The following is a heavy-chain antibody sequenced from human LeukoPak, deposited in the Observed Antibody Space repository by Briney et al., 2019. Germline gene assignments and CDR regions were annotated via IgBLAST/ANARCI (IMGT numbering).Heavy chain of an antibody. Sequence: SETLSLTCAVYGGSFSGYYWSWIRQPPGKGLEWIGEINHSGSTNYNPSLKSRVTISVDTSKNQFSLKLSSVTAADTAVYYCARGLSYVGKNTAMAETKNWFDPWGQGTLVTVSS. CDR3: ARGLSYVGKNTAMAETKNWFDP. CDR2: INHSGST. V-gene: IGHV4-34*01. CDR1: GGSFSGYY. D-gene: IGHD5-18*01. J-gene: IGHJ5*02.